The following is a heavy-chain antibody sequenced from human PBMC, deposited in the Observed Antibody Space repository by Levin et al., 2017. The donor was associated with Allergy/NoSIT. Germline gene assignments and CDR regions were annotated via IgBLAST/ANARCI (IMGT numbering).Heavy chain of an antibody. V-gene: IGHV4-30-4*01. J-gene: IGHJ4*02. Sequence: SQTLSLTCIVSGGSISRPEYYWTWIRQPPGKGLEWIGYVFYSGTTYYSPSLKSRLTISVDTSKNQFSLNLSSVTAADTAVYYCARDTSAGLYSDYSLDSWGRGTLVTVSS. CDR3: ARDTSAGLYSDYSLDS. D-gene: IGHD4-11*01. CDR1: GGSISRPEYY. CDR2: VFYSGTT.